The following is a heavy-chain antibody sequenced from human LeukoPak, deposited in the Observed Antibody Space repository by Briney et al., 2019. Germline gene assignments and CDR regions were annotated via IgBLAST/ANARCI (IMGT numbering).Heavy chain of an antibody. D-gene: IGHD2/OR15-2a*01. V-gene: IGHV3-7*05. Sequence: GGSLRLSCAASGFAFRTYGMTWVRQAPGKRLEGVATIKQDGSEKYYVDSVKGRFTISRDNAKNSLYLQMNSLRVEDTAVYYCARLLSGYWGQGTLVTVSS. CDR2: IKQDGSEK. CDR3: ARLLSGY. J-gene: IGHJ4*02. CDR1: GFAFRTYG.